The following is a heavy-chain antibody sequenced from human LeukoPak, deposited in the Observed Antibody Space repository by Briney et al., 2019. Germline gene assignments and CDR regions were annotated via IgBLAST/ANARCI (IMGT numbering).Heavy chain of an antibody. J-gene: IGHJ6*02. CDR2: MNPNSGNT. CDR3: AREGLSSGWYDYYYYGMDV. D-gene: IGHD6-19*01. CDR1: GYTFTSYD. Sequence: ASVKVSCKASGYTFTSYDINWVRQATGQGLEWMGWMNPNSGNTGYAQKFQGRVTVTRNTSISTAYMELSSLRSEDTAVYYCAREGLSSGWYDYYYYGMDVWGQGTTVTVSS. V-gene: IGHV1-8*01.